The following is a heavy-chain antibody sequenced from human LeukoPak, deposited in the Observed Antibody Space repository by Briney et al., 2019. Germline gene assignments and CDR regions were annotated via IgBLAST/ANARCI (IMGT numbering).Heavy chain of an antibody. J-gene: IGHJ6*03. V-gene: IGHV3-21*01. CDR2: IRGSSSYL. CDR3: AREISPAYSGGYYYYYIDV. D-gene: IGHD3-16*01. Sequence: PGGSLRLSCAASGFTFSTYNMNWVRQAPGKGLQWVSSIRGSSSYLYYADSVEGRFTISRDNAKNSLYLQMTSLRAEDTAVYYCAREISPAYSGGYYYYYIDVWGKGTTVTVSS. CDR1: GFTFSTYN.